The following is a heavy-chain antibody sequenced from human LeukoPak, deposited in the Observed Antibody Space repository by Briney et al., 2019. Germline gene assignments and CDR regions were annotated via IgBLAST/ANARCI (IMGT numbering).Heavy chain of an antibody. CDR3: ARAEGDYYYFYMDV. CDR2: IKQDGGEK. Sequence: GGSLRLSCAASGFPFSNYWMSWVRQAPGKGLEWVANIKQDGGEKYYVDSVKGRFTTSRDNGKNSLYLQMNSLRAEDTAVYYCARAEGDYYYFYMDVWGKGTTVTVSS. V-gene: IGHV3-7*01. J-gene: IGHJ6*03. CDR1: GFPFSNYW.